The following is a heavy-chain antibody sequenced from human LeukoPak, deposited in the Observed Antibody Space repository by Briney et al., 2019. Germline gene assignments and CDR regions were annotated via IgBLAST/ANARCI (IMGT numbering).Heavy chain of an antibody. V-gene: IGHV4-59*08. CDR1: GGSISSYY. J-gene: IGHJ6*02. CDR2: IYYSGST. Sequence: SETLSLTCTVSGGSISSYYWSWIRQPPGKGLEWIGYIYYSGSTNYNPSLKGRVTISVDTSKNQFSLKLSSVTAADTAVYYCARTRVIHWDYGMDVWGQGTTVTVSS. D-gene: IGHD7-27*01. CDR3: ARTRVIHWDYGMDV.